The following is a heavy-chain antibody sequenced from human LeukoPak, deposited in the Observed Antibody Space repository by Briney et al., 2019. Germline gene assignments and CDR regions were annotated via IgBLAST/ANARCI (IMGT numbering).Heavy chain of an antibody. CDR2: ISWNSGSI. CDR3: AKDIAVAGMTFWYFDL. CDR1: GFTFDDYA. Sequence: GGCLRLPCAAPGFTFDDYAMHWVRQAPGKGLEWVSGISWNSGSIGYADSVKGRFTISRDNAKNSLYLQMNSLRAEDTALYYCAKDIAVAGMTFWYFDLWGRGTLVTVSS. J-gene: IGHJ2*01. D-gene: IGHD6-19*01. V-gene: IGHV3-9*01.